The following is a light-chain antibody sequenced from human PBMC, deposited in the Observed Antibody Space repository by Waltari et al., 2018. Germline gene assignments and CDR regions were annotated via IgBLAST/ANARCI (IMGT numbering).Light chain of an antibody. CDR2: DAS. J-gene: IGKJ4*01. V-gene: IGKV3-11*01. Sequence: EIVCTQSPATLSLSPGARSTLSCRASQSVSSYLAWYQQKPGQAPRLLIYDASNRATGIPARFSGSGSGTDFTLTISSLEPEDFAVYYCQQRSTWPLTFGGGTKVEIK. CDR1: QSVSSY. CDR3: QQRSTWPLT.